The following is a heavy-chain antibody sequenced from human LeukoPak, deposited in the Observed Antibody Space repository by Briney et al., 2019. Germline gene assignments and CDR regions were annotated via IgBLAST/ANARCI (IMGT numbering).Heavy chain of an antibody. D-gene: IGHD3-10*01. J-gene: IGHJ4*02. Sequence: GGSLRLSCAASGFTFSSYSMNWVRQAPGKGLEWVSYISSSSSTIYYADSVKGRFTISRDNSKNTLYLQMNSLRADDTAVYYCARDVSPYGSGSYFDYWGQGTLVTVSS. CDR3: ARDVSPYGSGSYFDY. V-gene: IGHV3-48*01. CDR2: ISSSSSTI. CDR1: GFTFSSYS.